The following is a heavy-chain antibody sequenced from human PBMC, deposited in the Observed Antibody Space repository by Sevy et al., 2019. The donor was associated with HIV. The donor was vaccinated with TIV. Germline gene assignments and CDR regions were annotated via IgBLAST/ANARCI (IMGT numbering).Heavy chain of an antibody. V-gene: IGHV1-46*01. CDR2: INPSGGST. CDR3: ARGGDGGYAPPYYFDY. Sequence: ASVKVSCKASGYTFTSYYMHWVRQAPGQGLEWMGIINPSGGSTSYAQKFQGRVTMTRDTATCTVYMELSSLRSGDTAVYYCARGGDGGYAPPYYFDYWGQGTLVTVSS. J-gene: IGHJ4*02. CDR1: GYTFTSYY. D-gene: IGHD5-12*01.